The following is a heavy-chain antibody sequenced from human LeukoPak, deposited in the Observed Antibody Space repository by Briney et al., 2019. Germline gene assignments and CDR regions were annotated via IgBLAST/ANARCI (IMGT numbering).Heavy chain of an antibody. CDR3: ARKDSSPRTFDY. D-gene: IGHD3-22*01. J-gene: IGHJ4*02. Sequence: PGGSLRLSCAASGFTVSSNYMSWVRQAPGKGLEWVANIKEDGSEKNYVDSVKGRFTISRDNAKNSLYLQMNSLRAEDTAVYYCARKDSSPRTFDYWGQGTLVTVSS. CDR2: IKEDGSEK. CDR1: GFTVSSNY. V-gene: IGHV3-7*01.